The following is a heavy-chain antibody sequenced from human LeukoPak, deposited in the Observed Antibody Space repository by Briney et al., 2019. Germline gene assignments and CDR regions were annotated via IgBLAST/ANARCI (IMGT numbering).Heavy chain of an antibody. J-gene: IGHJ4*02. Sequence: GGSLRLSCAASGFTFSSYAMSWVRQAPGKGQEWVSAISGSGGSTYYADSVKGRFTISRDNSKNTLYLQMNSLRAEDTAVYYCAKGAITMVRGVIVNDYWGQGTLVTVSS. CDR1: GFTFSSYA. CDR3: AKGAITMVRGVIVNDY. CDR2: ISGSGGST. V-gene: IGHV3-23*01. D-gene: IGHD3-10*01.